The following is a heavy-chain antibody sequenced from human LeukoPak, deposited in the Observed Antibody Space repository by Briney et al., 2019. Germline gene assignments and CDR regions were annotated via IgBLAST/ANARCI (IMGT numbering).Heavy chain of an antibody. Sequence: PSQTLSLTCAISGDLVSSHSAAWHWIRQSPSRGLEWLGRTFFRSRWNTDYAMSVESRIAINPDSSKNHFSLRLSSVTPEDTAVYYCARAKDLGVGVSYFFDYWGQGTLVTVSP. CDR1: GDLVSSHSAA. CDR2: TFFRSRWNT. CDR3: ARAKDLGVGVSYFFDY. V-gene: IGHV6-1*01. J-gene: IGHJ4*02. D-gene: IGHD3-3*01.